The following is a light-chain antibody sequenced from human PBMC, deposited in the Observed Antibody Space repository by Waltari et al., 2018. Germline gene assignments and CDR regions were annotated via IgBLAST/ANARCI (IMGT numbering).Light chain of an antibody. J-gene: IGLJ2*01. CDR1: SSPKQY. CDR3: QSANSRSKVV. V-gene: IGLV3-25*03. CDR2: KDN. Sequence: SYELSQPPSVSVSPGQTARIPCSGDSSPKQYAYWYQQKAGQAPVLIVYKDNERPSGIPERFSGSSSGTTVTLTISGVQAEDEANYYCQSANSRSKVVFGGGTKVTVL.